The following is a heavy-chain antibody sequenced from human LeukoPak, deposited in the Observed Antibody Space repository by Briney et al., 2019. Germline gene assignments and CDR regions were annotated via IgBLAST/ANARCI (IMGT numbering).Heavy chain of an antibody. CDR2: INPNSGGT. CDR3: ASSGYCSGGSCYRGGDY. J-gene: IGHJ4*02. CDR1: GYTFTGYY. V-gene: IGHV1-2*02. Sequence: ASVKVSCKASGYTFTGYYMHWVRQAPGQGLEWMGWINPNSGGTNYAQKFQGRVTMTRDTSISTAYMELSRLRSDDTAVYYCASSGYCSGGSCYRGGDYWGQGTLVTVSS. D-gene: IGHD2-15*01.